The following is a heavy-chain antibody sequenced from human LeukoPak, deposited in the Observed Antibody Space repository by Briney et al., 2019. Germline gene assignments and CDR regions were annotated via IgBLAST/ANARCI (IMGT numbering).Heavy chain of an antibody. Sequence: ASVKFSCKASGYTFTSYGISWVRQAPGQGLEWMGWISAYNGNTNYAQKLQGRVTMTTDTSTSTAYMELRSLRSDDTAVYYCARDVAVAGTRRAFDIWGQGTMVTVSS. CDR2: ISAYNGNT. J-gene: IGHJ3*02. V-gene: IGHV1-18*01. CDR1: GYTFTSYG. CDR3: ARDVAVAGTRRAFDI. D-gene: IGHD6-19*01.